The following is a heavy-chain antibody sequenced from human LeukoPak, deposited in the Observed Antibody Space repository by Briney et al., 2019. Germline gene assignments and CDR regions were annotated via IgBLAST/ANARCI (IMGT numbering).Heavy chain of an antibody. CDR2: IYSGGST. CDR1: GFTVSSNY. J-gene: IGHJ4*02. Sequence: GGSLRLSCAASGFTVSSNYMSWVRQAPGKGLEWVSVIYSGGSTYYADSAKGRFTISRDNSKNTLYLRMNSLRAEDTAVYYCARYANGVPDDYWGQGTLVTVSS. V-gene: IGHV3-66*01. D-gene: IGHD2-8*01. CDR3: ARYANGVPDDY.